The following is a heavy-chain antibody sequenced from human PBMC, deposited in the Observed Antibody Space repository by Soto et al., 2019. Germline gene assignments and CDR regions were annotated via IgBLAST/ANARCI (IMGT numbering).Heavy chain of an antibody. J-gene: IGHJ4*02. D-gene: IGHD1-26*01. CDR2: IYHSGST. CDR3: ARLGIGWEFPFDY. Sequence: QVQLQESGPGLVKPSETLSLTCIVSGGSVSNDAYYWSWIRQPPGKGLEWIGYIYHSGSTYYNPSRNSRVTISADTSANQFSLKVSSVTAADTGVYYCARLGIGWEFPFDYWCQGTLVNVSS. V-gene: IGHV4-61*08. CDR1: GGSVSNDAYY.